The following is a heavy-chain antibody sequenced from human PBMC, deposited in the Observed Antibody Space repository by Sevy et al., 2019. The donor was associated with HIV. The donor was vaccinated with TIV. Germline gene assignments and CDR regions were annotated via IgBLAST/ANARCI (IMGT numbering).Heavy chain of an antibody. V-gene: IGHV3-21*01. CDR1: GFTFSSYS. CDR3: ARTLDDYYGSGSYFDY. Sequence: GGSLRLSCAASGFTFSSYSMNWVRQAPGKGLEWVSSISSSSSYIYYADSVKGRFTIPRDNTKNSRYLQMNSLRAEDTAVYYCARTLDDYYGSGSYFDYWGQGTLVTVSS. D-gene: IGHD3-10*01. CDR2: ISSSSSYI. J-gene: IGHJ4*02.